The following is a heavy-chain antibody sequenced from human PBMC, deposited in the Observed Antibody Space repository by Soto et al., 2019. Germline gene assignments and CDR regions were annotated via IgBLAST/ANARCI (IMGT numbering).Heavy chain of an antibody. CDR1: GGSFSGFY. CDR2: INDSGRT. D-gene: IGHD3-3*01. Sequence: PSETLSLTCAVSGGSFSGFYWNWVRQSPAKGLEWIGEINDSGRTNYNPSLTSRVTISADTAKNQFSLIMTSVTAADTAVYFCARGHYEFWSGYSTSYYYCGPDVWGAGTTVTASS. V-gene: IGHV4-34*01. CDR3: ARGHYEFWSGYSTSYYYCGPDV. J-gene: IGHJ6*04.